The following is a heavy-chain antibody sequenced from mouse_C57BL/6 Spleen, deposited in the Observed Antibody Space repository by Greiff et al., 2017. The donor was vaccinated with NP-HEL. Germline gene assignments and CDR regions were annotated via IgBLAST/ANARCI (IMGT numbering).Heavy chain of an antibody. V-gene: IGHV1-61*01. J-gene: IGHJ4*01. D-gene: IGHD1-1*01. CDR1: GYTFTSYW. CDR3: ARSFYYYGSSDAMDY. Sequence: QVQLQQPGAELVRPGSSVQLSCKASGYTFTSYWMDWVKQRPGQGLEWIGNIYPSDSETHYNQKFKDKATLTVDKSSSTAYMQLSSLTSEDSAVYYCARSFYYYGSSDAMDYWGQGTSVTVSS. CDR2: IYPSDSET.